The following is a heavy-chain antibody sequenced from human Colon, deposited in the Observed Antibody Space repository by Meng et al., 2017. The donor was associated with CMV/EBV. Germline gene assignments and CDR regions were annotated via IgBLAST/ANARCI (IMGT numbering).Heavy chain of an antibody. V-gene: IGHV3-33*06. D-gene: IGHD3-10*01. CDR2: IWYDGSNK. Sequence: ASGFRFSSYGVEWVRQAPGKGLEWVAVIWYDGSNKFYADSVKGRFTISRDNSNNTLYLQMNNLRADDTAVYYCVKDMGLYYYAMDVWGQGATVTVSS. CDR1: GFRFSSYG. J-gene: IGHJ6*02. CDR3: VKDMGLYYYAMDV.